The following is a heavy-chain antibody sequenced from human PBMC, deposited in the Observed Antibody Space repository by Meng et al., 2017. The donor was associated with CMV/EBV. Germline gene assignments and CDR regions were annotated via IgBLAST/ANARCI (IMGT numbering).Heavy chain of an antibody. J-gene: IGHJ6*02. D-gene: IGHD5-24*01. Sequence: SVKVSCKASGGTFSSYAISWVRQAPGQGLEWMGGIIPIFGTANYAQKFQGRVTITTDESTSTAYMELSSLRSEDTAVYYCARVEMATSIRDNYGMDVWGQGTTVTVSS. V-gene: IGHV1-69*05. CDR2: IIPIFGTA. CDR1: GGTFSSYA. CDR3: ARVEMATSIRDNYGMDV.